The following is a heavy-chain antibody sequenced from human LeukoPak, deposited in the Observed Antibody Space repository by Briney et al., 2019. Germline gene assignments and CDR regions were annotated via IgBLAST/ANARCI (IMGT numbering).Heavy chain of an antibody. CDR3: ARAVRYFDWLLGPFDY. D-gene: IGHD3-9*01. CDR2: ASYDGSHK. V-gene: IGHV3-30*04. J-gene: IGHJ4*02. Sequence: GGSLRLSCAASGFTFTSYTVHWVRQAPGKGLEWVATASYDGSHKYYADSVKGRFTISRDNSKNTLYLQMNSLRAEDTAVYYCARAVRYFDWLLGPFDYWGQGTLVTVSS. CDR1: GFTFTSYT.